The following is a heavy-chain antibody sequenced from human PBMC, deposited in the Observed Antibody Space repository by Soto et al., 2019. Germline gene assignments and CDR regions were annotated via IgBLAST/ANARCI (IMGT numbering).Heavy chain of an antibody. Sequence: SETLSLTCAFYGGSFSNYYWNWIRQSPGKGLEWIGEINHGGTTNYNASLKSRLTISVDTSKNQFSLKLSSVTAADTSVYYCARGPLDYSNYMAQDVWGKGTTVTVSS. J-gene: IGHJ6*04. CDR3: ARGPLDYSNYMAQDV. V-gene: IGHV4-34*01. D-gene: IGHD4-4*01. CDR1: GGSFSNYY. CDR2: INHGGTT.